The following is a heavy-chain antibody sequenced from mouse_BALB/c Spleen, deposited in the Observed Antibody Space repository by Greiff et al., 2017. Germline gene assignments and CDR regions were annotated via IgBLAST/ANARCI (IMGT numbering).Heavy chain of an antibody. CDR2: INPSSGYT. Sequence: VQLQQSGAELARPGASVKMSCKASGYTFTSYTMHWVKQRPGQGLEWIGYINPSSGYTNYNQKFKDKATLTADKSSSTAYMQLSSLTSEDSAVYYCARSGNDGYAMDYWGQGTSVTVSS. V-gene: IGHV1-4*01. J-gene: IGHJ4*01. CDR1: GYTFTSYT. CDR3: ARSGNDGYAMDY. D-gene: IGHD2-12*01.